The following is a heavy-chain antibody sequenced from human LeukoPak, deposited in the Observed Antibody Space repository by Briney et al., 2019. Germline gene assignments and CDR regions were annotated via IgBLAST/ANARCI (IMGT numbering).Heavy chain of an antibody. CDR3: ARGPARIAAAGKDFDY. CDR1: GFTVSSNY. D-gene: IGHD6-13*01. V-gene: IGHV3-53*01. Sequence: PGGSLRLSCAASGFTVSSNYMSWVRQAPGKGLEWVPVIYSGGSTYYADSVKGRFTISRDNSKNTLYLQMNSLRAEDTAVYYCARGPARIAAAGKDFDYWGQGTLVTVSS. CDR2: IYSGGST. J-gene: IGHJ4*02.